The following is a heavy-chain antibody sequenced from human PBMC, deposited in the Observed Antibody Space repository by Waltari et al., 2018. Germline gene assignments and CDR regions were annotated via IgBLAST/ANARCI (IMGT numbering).Heavy chain of an antibody. CDR1: GGSISSSS. CDR3: ARAGKDYYGSGNYYYGMDV. Sequence: QLQLQESGPGLVKPSETLSLTCTVSGGSISSSSYYWGWIRQPPGKGLEWMGGIIPIFGTANYAQKFQGRVTITADESTSTAYMELSSLRSEDTAVYYCARAGKDYYGSGNYYYGMDVWGQGTTVTVSS. D-gene: IGHD3-10*01. V-gene: IGHV1-69*01. J-gene: IGHJ6*02. CDR2: IIPIFGTA.